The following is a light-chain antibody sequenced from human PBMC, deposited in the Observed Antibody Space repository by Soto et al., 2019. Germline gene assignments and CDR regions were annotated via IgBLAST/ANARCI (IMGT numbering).Light chain of an antibody. CDR1: QSVKTF. J-gene: IGKJ1*01. V-gene: IGKV3-11*01. Sequence: EIVFTQSPATLSLSPGERATLSCRASQSVKTFLAWYQQKPGQAPRLLIYGASSRATGIPDRFSGSGSGTDFTLTISSLQPEDFATYYCQQSYSTPWTFGQGTKVDIK. CDR2: GAS. CDR3: QQSYSTPWT.